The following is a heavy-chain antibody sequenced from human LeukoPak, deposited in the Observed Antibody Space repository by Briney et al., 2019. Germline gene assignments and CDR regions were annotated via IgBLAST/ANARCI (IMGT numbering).Heavy chain of an antibody. CDR2: VYYTGST. Sequence: PSETLSLTCTVSGVSIISSIYYXGXXXXPPGKGXEWIGSVYYTGSTYYNPSLKSRXTISVDTSNNQFSLKLSSVTATDTAVYYCARRSQSGNYDWFDPWGQGTLVTVSS. CDR3: ARRSQSGNYDWFDP. J-gene: IGHJ5*02. D-gene: IGHD1-26*01. CDR1: GVSIISSIYY. V-gene: IGHV4-39*01.